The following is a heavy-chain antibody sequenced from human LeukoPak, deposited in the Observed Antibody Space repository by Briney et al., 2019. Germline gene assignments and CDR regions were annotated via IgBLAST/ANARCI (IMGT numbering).Heavy chain of an antibody. CDR2: ISGSGGAT. D-gene: IGHD2-21*02. Sequence: GGSLRLSCAASGFTFSSYGMNWVRQAPGKGLEWVSAISGSGGATYYADSVKGRFTISRDKSKNTLYLQMNSLRAEDTAVYYCAKVLPGGDWFDYWGQGTLVTVSS. V-gene: IGHV3-23*01. J-gene: IGHJ4*02. CDR1: GFTFSSYG. CDR3: AKVLPGGDWFDY.